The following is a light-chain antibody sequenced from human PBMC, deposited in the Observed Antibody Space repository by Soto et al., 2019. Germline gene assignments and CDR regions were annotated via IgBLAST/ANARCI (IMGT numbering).Light chain of an antibody. CDR1: QSIARW. CDR3: QQYNSYWT. Sequence: DIQMTQSPSTLSASVGDRVTITCRASQSIARWVAWYQQKPGKAPKLLIYDASNLESGVPSRFSGSGSGTEFTLTISSLQPDDFATYYCQQYNSYWTFGPGTKVEIK. J-gene: IGKJ1*01. CDR2: DAS. V-gene: IGKV1-5*01.